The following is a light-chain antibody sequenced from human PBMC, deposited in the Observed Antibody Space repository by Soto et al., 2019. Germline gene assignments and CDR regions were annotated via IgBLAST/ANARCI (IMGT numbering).Light chain of an antibody. CDR2: EVS. CDR1: SSDVGSYNL. V-gene: IGLV2-23*02. CDR3: CSYAGSSTFSYV. Sequence: QAVLTQPASVSGSPGQSITISCTGTSSDVGSYNLVSWYQQHPGKAPKLMIYEVSKRPSGVSNRFSGSKSGNTASLTISGLQADDEPDYYCCSYAGSSTFSYVFGTGTKVTVL. J-gene: IGLJ1*01.